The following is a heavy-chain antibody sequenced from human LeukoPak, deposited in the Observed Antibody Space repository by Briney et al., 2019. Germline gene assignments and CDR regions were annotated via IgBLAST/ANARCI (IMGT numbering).Heavy chain of an antibody. CDR1: GFTFSSYS. J-gene: IGHJ5*02. CDR2: ISSSSSYI. CDR3: ARGVSSRTGYWFDP. D-gene: IGHD3/OR15-3a*01. V-gene: IGHV3-21*01. Sequence: GGSLRLSCAASGFTFSSYSMNWVRQAPGKGLEWVSSISSSSSYIYYADPVKGRFTISRDNAKNSLYLQMNSLRAEDTAVYYCARGVSSRTGYWFDPWGQGTLVTVSS.